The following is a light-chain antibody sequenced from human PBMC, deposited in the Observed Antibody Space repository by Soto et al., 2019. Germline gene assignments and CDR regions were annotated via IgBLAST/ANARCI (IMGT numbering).Light chain of an antibody. V-gene: IGKV1-5*03. J-gene: IGKJ4*01. CDR1: QSISNW. CDR3: QQYKSFSLT. CDR2: KTS. Sequence: DIQMTQSHSTLSASVGARVTIACRASQSISNWLAWYQQKPGKAPKLLIYKTSNLDSGVPSRFSGSGSGTEFSLTISSLQPDDFATYYCQQYKSFSLTLGGGTKVDIK.